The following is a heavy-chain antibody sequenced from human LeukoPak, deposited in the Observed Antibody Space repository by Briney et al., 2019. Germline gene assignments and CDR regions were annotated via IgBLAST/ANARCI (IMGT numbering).Heavy chain of an antibody. D-gene: IGHD6-19*01. V-gene: IGHV1-3*01. CDR1: GYTFTSYA. CDR3: ARDGVTGRGWYEPTDY. Sequence: GASVKVSCKASGYTFTSYAMHWVRQAPGQRLEWMGWINAGNGNTKYSQKFQGRVTITRDTSASTAYMELSSLRSEDTAVYYCARDGVTGRGWYEPTDYWGQGTLVTVSS. J-gene: IGHJ4*02. CDR2: INAGNGNT.